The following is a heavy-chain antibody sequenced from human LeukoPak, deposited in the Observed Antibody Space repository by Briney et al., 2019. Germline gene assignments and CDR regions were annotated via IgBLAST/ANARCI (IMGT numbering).Heavy chain of an antibody. CDR2: MGPNSGNT. Sequence: ASVKVSCKASGYTFTSYDINWVRQATGQGPEWMGWMGPNSGNTGYAQKFQGRVTMTRSTSMSTAYMELSSLRSEDTAVYYCATSSYYYYYGMDVWGQGTTVTVSS. V-gene: IGHV1-8*01. CDR1: GYTFTSYD. J-gene: IGHJ6*02. CDR3: ATSSYYYYYGMDV.